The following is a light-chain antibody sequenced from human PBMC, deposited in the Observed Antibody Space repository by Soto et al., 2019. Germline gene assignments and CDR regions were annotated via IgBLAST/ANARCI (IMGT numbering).Light chain of an antibody. J-gene: IGKJ4*02. CDR3: QQRSSWPLT. CDR2: GAS. V-gene: IGKV3-11*01. Sequence: EIVLTQSPATLSLSPGERATLSCRASQSLSKSLVLYQQKPGQAPRLLIDGASNRATGIPARFSGSGSGTDFTLTISSLEPEDFAVYFCQQRSSWPLTFGGGTKVDIK. CDR1: QSLSKS.